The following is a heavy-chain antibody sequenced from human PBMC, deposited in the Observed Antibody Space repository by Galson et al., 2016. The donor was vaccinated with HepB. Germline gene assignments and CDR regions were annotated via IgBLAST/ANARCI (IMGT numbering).Heavy chain of an antibody. CDR1: GFTFDAYA. V-gene: IGHV3-43*02. Sequence: SLRLSCAASGFTFDAYAMHWVRQAPGKGLEWVSLISGDGGFTYHEDSVKGRFTTSRDNSKEALYLQMNSLTTEDTGFYYCAKDIASSGMDVWGQGTTVTVSS. CDR3: AKDIASSGMDV. J-gene: IGHJ6*02. CDR2: ISGDGGFT.